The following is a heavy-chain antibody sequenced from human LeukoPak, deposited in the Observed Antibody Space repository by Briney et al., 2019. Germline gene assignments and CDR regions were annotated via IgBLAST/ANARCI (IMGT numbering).Heavy chain of an antibody. CDR3: VGGLGGAGVTQY. D-gene: IGHD3-10*01. V-gene: IGHV4-59*01. J-gene: IGHJ4*02. CDR1: GGSIGDYY. Sequence: SETLSLTCTLPGGSIGDYYWSWIREPPEKGLEWIGYLYYSRNTNHSPSCKSPITISPDTPKNQVYLTIRSAAAADTAVYYWVGGLGGAGVTQYWGQGTQVIVSS. CDR2: LYYSRNT.